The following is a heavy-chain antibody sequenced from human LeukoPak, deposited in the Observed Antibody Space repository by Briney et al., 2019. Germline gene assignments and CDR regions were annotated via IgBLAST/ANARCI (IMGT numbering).Heavy chain of an antibody. CDR1: VFTLSDFY. D-gene: IGHD3-10*01. CDR3: ARLARGVMSWFDP. Sequence: GGSLRLSCAASVFTLSDFYMSWIRQAPGKGLEWISYITSGSTIYYADSVKGRFTISRDNAKNSLYLQMNSLRAEDTAVYYCARLARGVMSWFDPWGQGTLVTVSS. CDR2: ITSGSTI. J-gene: IGHJ5*02. V-gene: IGHV3-11*01.